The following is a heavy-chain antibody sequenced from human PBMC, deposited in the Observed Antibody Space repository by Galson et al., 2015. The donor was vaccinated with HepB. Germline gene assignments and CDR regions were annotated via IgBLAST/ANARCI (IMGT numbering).Heavy chain of an antibody. CDR1: GGTFSSYA. D-gene: IGHD3-10*01. CDR3: ARDSDGSGSYPKYFDY. Sequence: SVKVSCKASGGTFSSYAISWVRQAPGQGLEWMGRIIPILGIANYAQKFQGRVTITADKSTSTAYMELSSLRSEDTAVYYCARDSDGSGSYPKYFDYWGQGTLVTVSS. CDR2: IIPILGIA. V-gene: IGHV1-69*04. J-gene: IGHJ4*02.